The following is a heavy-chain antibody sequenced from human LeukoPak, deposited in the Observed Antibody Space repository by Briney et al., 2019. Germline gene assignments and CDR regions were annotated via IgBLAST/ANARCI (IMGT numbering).Heavy chain of an antibody. V-gene: IGHV3-64D*06. J-gene: IGHJ4*02. D-gene: IGHD2-21*02. CDR2: IPSNGGTT. CDR3: VRDRVVVTATFDC. CDR1: GFTFSGYA. Sequence: QPGGSMRLSCSASGFTFSGYAMHWVRQAPGKGLEYVSGIPSNGGTTYYADSVKGRFTISRDNSKNTLYLQMSSLRAEDTAVYFCVRDRVVVTATFDCWSQGTLVTVSS.